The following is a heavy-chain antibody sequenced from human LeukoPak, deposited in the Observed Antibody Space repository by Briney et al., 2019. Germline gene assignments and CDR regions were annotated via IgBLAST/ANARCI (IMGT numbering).Heavy chain of an antibody. CDR2: ISAYNGNT. V-gene: IGHV1-18*01. D-gene: IGHD2-2*01. Sequence: ASVKVSCKASGYTFTSYGISGVRQAPGQGLEWIGWISAYNGNTNYAQKLQGRVTMTTDTSTSTAYMELRSLRSDDTAVYYCARDWGVVPTGDYFDYWGQGTLVTVSS. CDR1: GYTFTSYG. CDR3: ARDWGVVPTGDYFDY. J-gene: IGHJ4*02.